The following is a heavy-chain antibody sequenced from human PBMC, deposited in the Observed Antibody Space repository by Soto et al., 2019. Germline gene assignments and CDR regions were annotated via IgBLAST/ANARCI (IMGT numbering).Heavy chain of an antibody. Sequence: SETLSLTCAVSGYSISSGYYWGWIRQPPGKGLEWIGSIYHSGSTYYNPSLKSRVTISVDTSKNQFSLKLSSVTAADTAVYYCASQYYYGSGSLDYWGQGTLVIVSS. CDR2: IYHSGST. CDR3: ASQYYYGSGSLDY. J-gene: IGHJ4*02. D-gene: IGHD3-10*01. V-gene: IGHV4-38-2*01. CDR1: GYSISSGYY.